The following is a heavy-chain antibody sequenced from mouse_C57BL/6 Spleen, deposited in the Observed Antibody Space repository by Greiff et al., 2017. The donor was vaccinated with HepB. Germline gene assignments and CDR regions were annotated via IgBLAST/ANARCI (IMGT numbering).Heavy chain of an antibody. CDR2: IDPEDGDT. CDR3: ALYYGSAFDY. CDR1: GFNIKDYY. J-gene: IGHJ2*01. V-gene: IGHV14-1*01. D-gene: IGHD1-1*01. Sequence: EVQLQQSGAELVRPGASVKLSCTASGFNIKDYYMHWVKQRPEQGLEWIGRIDPEDGDTEYAPKFQGKATMTADTSSNTAYLQLSSLTSEDTAVYYCALYYGSAFDYWGQGTTLTVSS.